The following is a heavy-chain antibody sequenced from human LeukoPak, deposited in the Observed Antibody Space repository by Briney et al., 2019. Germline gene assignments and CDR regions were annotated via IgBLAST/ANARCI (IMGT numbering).Heavy chain of an antibody. Sequence: PGGSLRLSCVASGFTFTDHPMNWVRQAPGKGLEWISYIGGDGIAFYADSVKGRFTASKDDARKSMYLQMNSLRVEDTAVYYCARGRYFDWLPPPYYYYYYGMDVWGQGTTVTVS. J-gene: IGHJ6*02. CDR1: GFTFTDHP. V-gene: IGHV3-69-1*01. D-gene: IGHD3-9*01. CDR2: IGGDGIA. CDR3: ARGRYFDWLPPPYYYYYYGMDV.